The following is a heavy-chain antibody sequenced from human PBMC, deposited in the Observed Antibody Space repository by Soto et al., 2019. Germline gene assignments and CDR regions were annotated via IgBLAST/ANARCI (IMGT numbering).Heavy chain of an antibody. CDR1: VGSFSGYY. J-gene: IGHJ4*02. CDR2: INHSGSN. CDR3: AVATAFVLLDY. Sequence: SETLSLTCAVYVGSFSGYYWSLIRQPPGKGLEWLGEINHSGSNTYNPSLKSRVTISVPTSKNQLSLKLSSVTAADTAVYYCAVATAFVLLDYWGQGTMVTVSS. D-gene: IGHD5-12*01. V-gene: IGHV4-34*01.